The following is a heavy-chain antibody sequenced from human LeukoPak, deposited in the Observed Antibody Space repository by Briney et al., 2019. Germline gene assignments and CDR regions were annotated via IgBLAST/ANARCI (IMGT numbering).Heavy chain of an antibody. CDR1: GFSFSTYS. CDR2: ISSSSSYI. Sequence: GGSLRLSCAGSGFSFSTYSMNWVRQAPGKGLEWVSSISSSSSYIYYADSVKGRFTISRHNAKNSLYLQMNSLRAEDTAVYYCARDKDLYCSGGSCSVFDYWGQGTLVTVSS. V-gene: IGHV3-21*01. J-gene: IGHJ4*02. D-gene: IGHD2-15*01. CDR3: ARDKDLYCSGGSCSVFDY.